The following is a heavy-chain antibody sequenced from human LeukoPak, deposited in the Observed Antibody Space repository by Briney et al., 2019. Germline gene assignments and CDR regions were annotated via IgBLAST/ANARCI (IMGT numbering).Heavy chain of an antibody. J-gene: IGHJ1*01. CDR2: ISSSSSYI. CDR3: ARDQCSTTSCKYFQH. CDR1: GFTFSSYN. V-gene: IGHV3-21*01. Sequence: GGSLRLSCAASGFTFSSYNMTWVRQAPGKGLEWVSSISSSSSYIYYADSVKGRFTISRDNAKNSLYLQMNSLRAEDTAVYYCARDQCSTTSCKYFQHWGQGTLVTVSS. D-gene: IGHD2-2*01.